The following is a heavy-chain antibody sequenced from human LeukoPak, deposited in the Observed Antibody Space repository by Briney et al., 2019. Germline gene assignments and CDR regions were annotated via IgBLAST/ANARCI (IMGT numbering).Heavy chain of an antibody. D-gene: IGHD6-13*01. CDR2: INHSGST. J-gene: IGHJ4*02. Sequence: KPSETLSLTCAVYGGSFSGYYWSWIRQPPGKGLEWIGEINHSGSTNYNPSLKSRVTISVDKSKNQFSLKLSSVTAADTAVYYCARDTGTAGDYWGQGTLVTVSS. CDR3: ARDTGTAGDY. CDR1: GGSFSGYY. V-gene: IGHV4-34*01.